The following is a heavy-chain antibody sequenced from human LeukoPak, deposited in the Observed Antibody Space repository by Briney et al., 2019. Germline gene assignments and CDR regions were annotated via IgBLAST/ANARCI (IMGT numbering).Heavy chain of an antibody. CDR3: AREWGSDAFDI. Sequence: GGSLRLSCAASGFTFSTYEMNWVRQAPGKGLVGVSYISSGGSTMYYADSVKGRFTISRDNAKNSLYLQMNSLRAEDTAVYYCAREWGSDAFDIWGQGTMVIVSS. D-gene: IGHD3-16*01. CDR1: GFTFSTYE. V-gene: IGHV3-48*03. J-gene: IGHJ3*02. CDR2: ISSGGSTM.